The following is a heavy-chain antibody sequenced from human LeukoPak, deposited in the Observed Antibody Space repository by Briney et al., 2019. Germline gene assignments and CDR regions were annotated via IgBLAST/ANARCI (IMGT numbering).Heavy chain of an antibody. CDR2: IGTAGDT. J-gene: IGHJ4*02. CDR1: GFTFSSYD. D-gene: IGHD1-26*01. Sequence: GGSLRLSCAASGFTFSSYDMHWVRQATGKGLEWVSAIGTAGDTYYPGSVKGRFNISRENAKNSLYLQMNSLRAGDTAVYYCARARTVGETYYFDYWGQGTLVTVSS. CDR3: ARARTVGETYYFDY. V-gene: IGHV3-13*01.